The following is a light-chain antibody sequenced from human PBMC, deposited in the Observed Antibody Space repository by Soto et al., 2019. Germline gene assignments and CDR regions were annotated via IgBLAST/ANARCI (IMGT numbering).Light chain of an antibody. J-gene: IGLJ1*01. V-gene: IGLV1-47*02. CDR2: SNH. CDR1: SLNIGGNP. Sequence: QSVLAQPPSASGTPGQMVTISCSGSSLNIGGNPVSWFQHLPGAPPKLLIHSNHKRPSGVPDRFSGSKSGTSASLAIRGLRSEDEADYYCVSWDDALRGHVFGTGTKFTVL. CDR3: VSWDDALRGHV.